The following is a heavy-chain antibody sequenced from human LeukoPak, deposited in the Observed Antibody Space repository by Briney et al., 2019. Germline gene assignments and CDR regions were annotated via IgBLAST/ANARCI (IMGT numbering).Heavy chain of an antibody. CDR1: GGSFSDYY. V-gene: IGHV4-34*01. J-gene: IGHJ5*02. Sequence: SETLSLTCAVYGGSFSDYYWSWIRQPPGKGLEWIGEINHSGSTNYNPSLKSRVTISVDTSKNQFSLKLSSVTAADTAVYYCARGSSSWYGRYNWFDPWGQGTLVTVSS. CDR3: ARGSSSWYGRYNWFDP. D-gene: IGHD6-13*01. CDR2: INHSGST.